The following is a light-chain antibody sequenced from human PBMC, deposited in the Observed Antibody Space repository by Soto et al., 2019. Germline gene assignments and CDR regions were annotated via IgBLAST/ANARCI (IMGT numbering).Light chain of an antibody. Sequence: QSALTQPASVSGSPGQSITISCTGTSSDVGAYDYVSWYQQHPGKVPKLMIYDVSNRPSGVSDSFSGSKSGNTASLTISGLQAEDEAEYYCNSYAGSSAPYVFGTGTKVTVL. CDR1: SSDVGAYDY. J-gene: IGLJ1*01. CDR3: NSYAGSSAPYV. CDR2: DVS. V-gene: IGLV2-14*01.